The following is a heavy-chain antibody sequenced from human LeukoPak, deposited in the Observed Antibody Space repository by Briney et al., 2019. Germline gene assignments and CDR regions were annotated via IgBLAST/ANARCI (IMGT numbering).Heavy chain of an antibody. CDR3: ARDRQQQLVGTSFDT. CDR1: GFTFSSYS. D-gene: IGHD6-13*01. J-gene: IGHJ3*02. V-gene: IGHV3-48*01. Sequence: GGSLRLSCAASGFTFSSYSMNWVRQAPGKGLEWVSYISSTSTIYYADSVKGRFTISRDNAKNSLFLQMNSLRAEDTAVYYCARDRQQQLVGTSFDTWGQGTMVDVSS. CDR2: ISSTSTI.